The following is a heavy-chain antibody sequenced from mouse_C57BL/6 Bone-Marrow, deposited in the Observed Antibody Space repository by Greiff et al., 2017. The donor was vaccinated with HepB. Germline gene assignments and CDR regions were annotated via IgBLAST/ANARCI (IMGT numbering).Heavy chain of an antibody. CDR2: IWSDGST. CDR1: GFSLTSYG. CDR3: ERQSNYGSVKD. D-gene: IGHD1-1*01. Sequence: QVQLKESGPGLVAPSPCLSLSCTVSGFSLTSYGVHWVRQPPGKGLEWLVVIWSDGSTTYNSALKSRLRIIKDNAKSQVFLKMNSLQTDDTARYYCERQSNYGSVKDWGQGTRGTVSA. V-gene: IGHV2-6-1*01. J-gene: IGHJ3*01.